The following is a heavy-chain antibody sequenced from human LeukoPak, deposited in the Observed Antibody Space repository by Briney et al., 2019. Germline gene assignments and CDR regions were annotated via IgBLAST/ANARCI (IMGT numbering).Heavy chain of an antibody. CDR2: IWYDGTNK. Sequence: GGSLRLSCAASGFSFSSYGMHWVRQAPGKGLEWVAVIWYDGTNKYYADSVKGRFTISRDNSKNTLYLQINSLRAEDTAVYYCARDQRGFSYSKYYFDYWGQGTLVTVSS. V-gene: IGHV3-33*01. J-gene: IGHJ4*02. D-gene: IGHD5-18*01. CDR3: ARDQRGFSYSKYYFDY. CDR1: GFSFSSYG.